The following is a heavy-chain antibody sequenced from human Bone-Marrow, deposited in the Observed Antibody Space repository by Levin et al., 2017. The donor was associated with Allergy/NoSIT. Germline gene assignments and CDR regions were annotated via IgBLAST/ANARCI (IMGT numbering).Heavy chain of an antibody. J-gene: IGHJ5*02. V-gene: IGHV1-46*01. D-gene: IGHD3-3*01. CDR3: ARDVGVVGPGNL. CDR1: GYTFTTYY. CDR2: INPGDGRA. Sequence: GESLKISCKASGYTFTTYYLHWVRQAPGQGLEWMGIINPGDGRATYAQNFQGRVTMTRDTSTSTVYMDLRSLTSDDTAVYYCARDVGVVGPGNLWGQGTLVTVSS.